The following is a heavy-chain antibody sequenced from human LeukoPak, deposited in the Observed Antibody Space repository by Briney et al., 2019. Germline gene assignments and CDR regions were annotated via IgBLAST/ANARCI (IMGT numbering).Heavy chain of an antibody. CDR3: ARGYDFWSGYSLDY. CDR1: GGSISSYY. J-gene: IGHJ4*02. Sequence: SETLSLTCTDSGGSISSYYWSWIRQPPGKGLEWIGYIYYSGSTNYNPSLKSRVTISVDTSKNQFSLKLSSVTAADTAVYYCARGYDFWSGYSLDYWGQGTLVTVSS. D-gene: IGHD3-3*01. V-gene: IGHV4-59*01. CDR2: IYYSGST.